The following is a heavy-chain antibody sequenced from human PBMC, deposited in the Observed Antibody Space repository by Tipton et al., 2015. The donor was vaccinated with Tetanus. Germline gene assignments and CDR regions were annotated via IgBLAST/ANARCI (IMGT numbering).Heavy chain of an antibody. J-gene: IGHJ4*02. V-gene: IGHV3-11*01. CDR2: ISGPGSTI. D-gene: IGHD2-15*01. CDR3: ARRGVGWHFDY. Sequence: QLVQSGGGLIQPGGSLRLSCAASGFSFEDYYMSWIRQAPGKGLEWVSFISGPGSTIYYADSVKGRFTISRDNANNSLYLQMSSLRAEDSAVYYCARRGVGWHFDYWGQGTLVPVSS. CDR1: GFSFEDYY.